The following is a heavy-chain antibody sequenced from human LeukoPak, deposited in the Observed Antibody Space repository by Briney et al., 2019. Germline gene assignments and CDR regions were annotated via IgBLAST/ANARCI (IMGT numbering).Heavy chain of an antibody. D-gene: IGHD3-10*01. V-gene: IGHV3-30-3*01. CDR2: ISYDGSNK. Sequence: GGSLRLSCAVSGFTFSSYPMHWVRQAPGKGLEWVAVISYDGSNKYYADSVKGRFTISRDNSKNTLYLQMNSLRAEDTAVYYCARDGTGETRVIINLVDYWGQGTLVTVSS. CDR3: ARDGTGETRVIINLVDY. CDR1: GFTFSSYP. J-gene: IGHJ4*02.